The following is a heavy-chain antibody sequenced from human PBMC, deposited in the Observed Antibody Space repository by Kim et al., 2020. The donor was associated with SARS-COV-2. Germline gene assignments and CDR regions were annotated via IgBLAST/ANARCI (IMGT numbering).Heavy chain of an antibody. V-gene: IGHV3-30-3*01. CDR2: ITYDGSNK. CDR3: ARDKSGTTAVPNFDY. CDR1: GFTFSSYA. Sequence: GGSLRLSCAASGFTFSSYAMHWVRQAPGKGLEWVAVITYDGSNKYYADSVKGRFTISRDNSKNTLYLQMNSLRAEDTAVYYCARDKSGTTAVPNFDYWGQGTLVTASS. J-gene: IGHJ4*02. D-gene: IGHD1-7*01.